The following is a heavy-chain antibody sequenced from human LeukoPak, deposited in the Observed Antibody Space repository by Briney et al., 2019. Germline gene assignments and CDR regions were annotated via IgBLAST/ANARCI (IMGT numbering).Heavy chain of an antibody. V-gene: IGHV4-34*01. CDR2: INHSGST. D-gene: IGHD6-13*01. Sequence: SETLSLTCAVYGGSFSGYYWSWIRQPPGKGLEWIGEINHSGSTNYNPSLKSRVTISVDTSKNQFSLKLSSVTAADTAVYYCARDPTLLYSSSWLGRVWFDPWGQGTLVTVSS. CDR3: ARDPTLLYSSSWLGRVWFDP. CDR1: GGSFSGYY. J-gene: IGHJ5*02.